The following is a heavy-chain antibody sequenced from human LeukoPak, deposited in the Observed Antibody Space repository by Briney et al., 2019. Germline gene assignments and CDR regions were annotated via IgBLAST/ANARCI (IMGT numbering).Heavy chain of an antibody. D-gene: IGHD6-13*01. Sequence: PGRSLRLSCAASGFTFDDYAMHWVRQAPGKGLEWVSGISWNSGSIGYADSVKGRFTISRDNVKNSLYLQMNSLRAEDTALYYCVSSWSLDYWGQGTLVTVSS. J-gene: IGHJ4*02. CDR3: VSSWSLDY. CDR1: GFTFDDYA. CDR2: ISWNSGSI. V-gene: IGHV3-9*01.